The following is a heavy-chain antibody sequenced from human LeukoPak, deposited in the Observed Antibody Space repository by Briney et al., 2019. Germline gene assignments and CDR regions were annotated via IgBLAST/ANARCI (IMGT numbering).Heavy chain of an antibody. J-gene: IGHJ4*02. V-gene: IGHV4-4*02. D-gene: IGHD2-21*02. CDR2: IYHSGST. Sequence: SETLSLTCAVSGGSISSSNWWSWVRQPPGKGLEWIGEIYHSGSTNYNPSLKGRVTISVDKSKNQFSLKLSSVTAADTAVYYCARGPPYIVVVTAIGFFDSWGQGTLVTVSS. CDR3: ARGPPYIVVVTAIGFFDS. CDR1: GGSISSSNW.